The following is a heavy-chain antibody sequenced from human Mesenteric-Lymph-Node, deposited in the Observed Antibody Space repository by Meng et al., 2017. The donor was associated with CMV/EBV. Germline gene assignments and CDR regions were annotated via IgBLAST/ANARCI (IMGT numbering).Heavy chain of an antibody. CDR3: ARGNDYDFWSGYYEGNWFDP. V-gene: IGHV4-61*01. D-gene: IGHD3-3*01. Sequence: SETLSLTCTVSGGSVSSGSYYWSWIRQPPGKGLEWIGEINHSGSTNYNPSLKSRVTISVDTSKNQFSLKLSSVTAADTAVYYCARGNDYDFWSGYYEGNWFDPWRQGTLVTVSS. J-gene: IGHJ5*02. CDR1: GGSVSSGSYY. CDR2: INHSGST.